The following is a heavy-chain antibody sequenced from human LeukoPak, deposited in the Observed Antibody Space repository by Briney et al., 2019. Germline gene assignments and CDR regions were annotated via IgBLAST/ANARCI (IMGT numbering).Heavy chain of an antibody. D-gene: IGHD6-25*01. CDR1: GYSISINYY. J-gene: IGHJ5*02. Sequence: SETLSLTCTVSGYSISINYYWGWIRQSPGKGLECIGTISHSGSTYYNPSLKSRVTISLDTSKNQFSLKLGSVTAADTAVYFCARAIGYTNGQNWFDPWGQGTLVTVSS. CDR2: ISHSGST. CDR3: ARAIGYTNGQNWFDP. V-gene: IGHV4-38-2*02.